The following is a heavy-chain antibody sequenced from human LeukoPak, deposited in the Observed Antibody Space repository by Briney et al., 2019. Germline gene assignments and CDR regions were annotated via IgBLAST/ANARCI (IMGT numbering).Heavy chain of an antibody. J-gene: IGHJ4*02. D-gene: IGHD5-18*01. V-gene: IGHV3-33*01. CDR3: ARDLAYSRLDY. CDR2: IWYDGSNK. CDR1: GFTFSSYG. Sequence: GGSLRLSCAASGFTFSSYGMHWVRQAPGKGLEWVAVIWYDGSNKYYADSVKGRFTISRDNSKNTLYLQMNSLRVEDTAFYYCARDLAYSRLDYWGQGMLVTVSS.